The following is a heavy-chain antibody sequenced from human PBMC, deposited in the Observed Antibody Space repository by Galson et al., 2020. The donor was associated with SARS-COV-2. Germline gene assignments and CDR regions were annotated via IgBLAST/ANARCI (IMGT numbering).Heavy chain of an antibody. V-gene: IGHV4-31*03. CDR2: LSPSGSA. CDR1: GVSISSGDYH. Sequence: SETLSLTCTVSGVSISSGDYHWSWIRQHPGKGLEWIGYLSPSGSAYYSPSLRSRLTISADRSKNQVSLNLTSVSVADTAVYYCARSGSGSHEGSRYYYTLDVWGQGTTVSVSS. CDR3: ARSGSGSHEGSRYYYTLDV. D-gene: IGHD3-10*01. J-gene: IGHJ6*02.